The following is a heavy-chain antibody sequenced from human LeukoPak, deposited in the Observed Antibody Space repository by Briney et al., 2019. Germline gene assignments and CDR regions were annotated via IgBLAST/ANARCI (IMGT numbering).Heavy chain of an antibody. V-gene: IGHV3-30-3*01. D-gene: IGHD6-13*01. CDR2: ISYDGSNK. Sequence: GGSLRLSCAASGFTFSSYAMHWVRQAPGKGLEWVAVISYDGSNKYYADSVKGRFTISRDNSKNTLYLQMNSLRAEDTAVYYCARDPYTGYSSSWRFDYWGQGTLVTVSS. CDR1: GFTFSSYA. CDR3: ARDPYTGYSSSWRFDY. J-gene: IGHJ4*02.